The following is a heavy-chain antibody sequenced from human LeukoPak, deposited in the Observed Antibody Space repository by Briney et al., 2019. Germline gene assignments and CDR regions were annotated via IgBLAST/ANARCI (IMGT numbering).Heavy chain of an antibody. Sequence: SETLSLTCAVYGGSLSGYYWSWIRQPPGKGLEWIGEINHSGSTNYNPSLKSRVTISVDTSKNQFSLKQSSVTAADTAVYYCARGRDIVGPDWFDPWGQGTLVTVSS. CDR2: INHSGST. CDR1: GGSLSGYY. V-gene: IGHV4-34*01. D-gene: IGHD2-15*01. CDR3: ARGRDIVGPDWFDP. J-gene: IGHJ5*02.